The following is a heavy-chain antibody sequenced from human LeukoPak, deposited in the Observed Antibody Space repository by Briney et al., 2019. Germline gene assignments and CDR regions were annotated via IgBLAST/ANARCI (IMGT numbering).Heavy chain of an antibody. CDR3: ARIGITMVRGVMNWFDP. CDR1: GYTFTSCA. J-gene: IGHJ5*02. D-gene: IGHD3-10*01. CDR2: INAGNGNT. V-gene: IGHV1-3*01. Sequence: GASVKVSCKASGYTFTSCAMHWVRQAPGQRLEWMGWINAGNGNTKYSQKFQGRVTITRDTSASTAYMELSSLRSEDTAVYYCARIGITMVRGVMNWFDPWGQGTLVTVSS.